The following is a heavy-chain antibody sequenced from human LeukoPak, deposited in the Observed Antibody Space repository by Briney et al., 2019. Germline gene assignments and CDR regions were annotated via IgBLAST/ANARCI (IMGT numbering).Heavy chain of an antibody. CDR3: ARAYSSSWYWNWFDP. J-gene: IGHJ5*02. V-gene: IGHV4-34*01. CDR1: GGSFSGYY. CDR2: INHSGST. D-gene: IGHD6-13*01. Sequence: SETLSLTCAVYGGSFSGYYWSWIRQPPGKGLEWIGEINHSGSTNYNPSLKSRVTISVDTSKDQFSLKLSSVTAADTAVYYCARAYSSSWYWNWFDPWGQGTLVTVSS.